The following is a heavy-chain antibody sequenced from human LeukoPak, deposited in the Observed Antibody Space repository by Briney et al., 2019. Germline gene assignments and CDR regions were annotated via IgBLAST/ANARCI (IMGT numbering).Heavy chain of an antibody. CDR3: ATRSYYYYYGMDV. CDR1: GFTFSSYA. D-gene: IGHD1-26*01. J-gene: IGHJ6*02. Sequence: GGSLRLSCAASGFTFSSYAMSWVRQAPGKGLEWVSAISGSSGSTYYADSVKGRFTISRDNSKNTLYLQMNSLRAEDTAVYYCATRSYYYYYGMDVWGQGTTVTVSS. CDR2: ISGSSGST. V-gene: IGHV3-23*01.